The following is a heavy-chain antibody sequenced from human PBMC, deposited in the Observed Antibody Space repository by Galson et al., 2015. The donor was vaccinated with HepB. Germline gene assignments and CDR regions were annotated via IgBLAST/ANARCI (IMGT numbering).Heavy chain of an antibody. CDR3: ARDEIWSDSVLSIFSY. Sequence: SVKVSCKASGYTFTAYFIHWVRQSPGQQLEWMGRINPANGGTVYSPRFQGRVSMTRDASLRTIYMELNSLRSDDAAVYYCARDEIWSDSVLSIFSYWGQGSLVTVSS. J-gene: IGHJ1*01. CDR1: GYTFTAYF. V-gene: IGHV1-2*06. CDR2: INPANGGT. D-gene: IGHD3-3*01.